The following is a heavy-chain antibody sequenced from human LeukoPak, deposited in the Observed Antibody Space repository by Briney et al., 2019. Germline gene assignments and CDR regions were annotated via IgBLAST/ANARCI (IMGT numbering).Heavy chain of an antibody. Sequence: GGALRLSCAASGFTFSRDWMHWVRQPPGKGLVWVSRIDSNGGTTTYADSVRGRFTISRDNAKNTLYLQMNSLRAEDTAVYYCASLLSGGVYALDVWGQGTLVTVSS. J-gene: IGHJ3*01. CDR3: ASLLSGGVYALDV. CDR2: IDSNGGTT. V-gene: IGHV3-74*01. D-gene: IGHD3-16*01. CDR1: GFTFSRDW.